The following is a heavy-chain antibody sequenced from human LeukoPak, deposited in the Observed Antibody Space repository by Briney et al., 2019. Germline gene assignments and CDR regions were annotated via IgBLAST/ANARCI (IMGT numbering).Heavy chain of an antibody. CDR2: IRQDGSEK. V-gene: IGHV3-7*01. D-gene: IGHD6-13*01. Sequence: GGSLRLSCAVSGFTCTDYWMNWVRQAPGKGLEWVASIRQDGSEKTYVDSVKGRFTISRDNTKNSLSLQVNSLRVEDTAVYYCARDGTAAGPYFDLWGQGTLVTVSS. CDR3: ARDGTAAGPYFDL. J-gene: IGHJ4*01. CDR1: GFTCTDYW.